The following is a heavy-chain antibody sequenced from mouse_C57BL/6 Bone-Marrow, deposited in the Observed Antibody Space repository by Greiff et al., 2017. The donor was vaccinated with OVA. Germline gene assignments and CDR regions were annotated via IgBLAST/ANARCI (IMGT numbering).Heavy chain of an antibody. Sequence: QVQLQQSGPGLVAPSQSLSITCTVSGFSLTSYGVHWVRQPPGKGLEWLVVIWSDGSTTYNSALKSRLSISKDNSKSQVFLKMNSLQTDDTAMYYCARHEDRYDLYYYAMDYWGQGTSVTVSS. CDR2: IWSDGST. CDR1: GFSLTSYG. D-gene: IGHD2-14*01. V-gene: IGHV2-6-1*01. J-gene: IGHJ4*01. CDR3: ARHEDRYDLYYYAMDY.